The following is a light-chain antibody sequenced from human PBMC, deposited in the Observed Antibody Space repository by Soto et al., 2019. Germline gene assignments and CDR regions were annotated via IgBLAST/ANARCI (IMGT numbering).Light chain of an antibody. CDR3: EQYGSSPPWT. CDR2: GAS. J-gene: IGKJ1*01. Sequence: EIVLTQSPGTLSLSPGERATLSCRASQSVSSTYLAWYQQKPGQSPRLLIYGASSRATGIPDRFSGSGSGTDFTLTNRRLEPEGVAVYYCEQYGSSPPWTFGQRT. V-gene: IGKV3-20*01. CDR1: QSVSSTY.